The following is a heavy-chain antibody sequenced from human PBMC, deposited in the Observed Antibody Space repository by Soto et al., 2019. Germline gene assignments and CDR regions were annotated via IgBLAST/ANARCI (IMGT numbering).Heavy chain of an antibody. V-gene: IGHV4-61*01. CDR2: VYHTGRT. CDR3: ARDFAYFDS. Sequence: SETLSLTCTVSGGSFKSGSYSWSWIRQPPGKGLEWIGYVYHTGRTSYNPSLKSRVSISVDTSKNQFSLNLDSVTAADTAVYFCARDFAYFDSWGQGTLVTVSS. J-gene: IGHJ4*02. CDR1: GGSFKSGSYS. D-gene: IGHD3-3*01.